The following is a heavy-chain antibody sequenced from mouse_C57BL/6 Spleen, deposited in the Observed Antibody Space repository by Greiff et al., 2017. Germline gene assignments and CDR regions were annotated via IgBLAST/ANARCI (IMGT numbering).Heavy chain of an antibody. V-gene: IGHV1-80*01. CDR2: IYPGDGDT. D-gene: IGHD1-1*01. Sequence: QVHVKQSGAELVKPGASVKISCKASGYAFSSYWMNWVKQRPGKGLEWIGQIYPGDGDTNYNGKFKGKATLTADKSSSTAYMQLSSLTSEDSAVYFCARNYGSFAFDYWGQGTTLTVSS. J-gene: IGHJ2*01. CDR1: GYAFSSYW. CDR3: ARNYGSFAFDY.